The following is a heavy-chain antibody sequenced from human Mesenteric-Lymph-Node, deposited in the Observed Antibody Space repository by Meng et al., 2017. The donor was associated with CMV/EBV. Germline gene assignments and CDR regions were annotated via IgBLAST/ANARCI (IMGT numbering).Heavy chain of an antibody. D-gene: IGHD6-6*01. V-gene: IGHV3-48*03. Sequence: GESLKISCAAPGFTFSSYEMNWVRQAPGKGLEWVSYISSSGSTIYYADSVKGRFTISRDNAKNSLYLQMNSLRAEDTAVYYCARVSIAARRGGVYYYYYGMDVWGQGTTVTVSS. CDR3: ARVSIAARRGGVYYYYYGMDV. CDR1: GFTFSSYE. J-gene: IGHJ6*02. CDR2: ISSSGSTI.